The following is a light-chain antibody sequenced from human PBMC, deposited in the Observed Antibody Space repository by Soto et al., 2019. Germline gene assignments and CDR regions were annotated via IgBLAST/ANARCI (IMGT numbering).Light chain of an antibody. Sequence: SYELTQPPSVSVSPGQAARITCSGDALPRQYVYWYQQKPGQAPVLVIYKDSERPSGIPGRFSGSSSGTTVTLTISGVQAEDEGDYYCQSADSSGSYVFGAGTKLTVL. J-gene: IGLJ1*01. CDR1: ALPRQY. CDR3: QSADSSGSYV. CDR2: KDS. V-gene: IGLV3-25*03.